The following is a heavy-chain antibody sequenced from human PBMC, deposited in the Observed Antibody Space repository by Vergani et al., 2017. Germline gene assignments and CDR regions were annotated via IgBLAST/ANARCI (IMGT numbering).Heavy chain of an antibody. D-gene: IGHD1-26*01. V-gene: IGHV3-30*02. Sequence: QVQLVESGGGVVQPGGSLRLSCAASGFTFSSYGMHWVRQAPGKGLEWVAFIRYDGSNKYYADSVKGRFTISRDNSKNTMYLQMNSLRAEDTDVYYCAKDLFGPAAEWELPGYVGEGGQG. CDR3: AKDLFGPAAEWELPGYVGE. CDR2: IRYDGSNK. J-gene: IGHJ4*02. CDR1: GFTFSSYG.